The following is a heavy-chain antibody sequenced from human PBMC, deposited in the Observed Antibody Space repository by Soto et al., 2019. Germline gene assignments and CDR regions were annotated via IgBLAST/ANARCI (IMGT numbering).Heavy chain of an antibody. CDR2: IYYSGSS. V-gene: IGHV4-61*01. CDR1: GGSVISGSYY. Sequence: SETLSLTCTVSGGSVISGSYYWSWIRQPPGKGLEWIGYIYYSGSSNYNPSLKSRVTISVDTSKNQFSLKLSSVTAADTAVYYCARDRVRGVIITDYYYYGMDVWGQGTTVTVSS. CDR3: ARDRVRGVIITDYYYYGMDV. J-gene: IGHJ6*01. D-gene: IGHD3-10*01.